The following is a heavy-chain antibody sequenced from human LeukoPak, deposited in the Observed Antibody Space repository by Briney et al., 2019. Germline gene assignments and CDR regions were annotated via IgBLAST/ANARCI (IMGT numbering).Heavy chain of an antibody. Sequence: GGSLRLSCAASGFTFSSYWMSWVRQAPGKGLEWVANIKQDGSEKYYVDSVKGRFTISRDTSKNILYLQMNSLRTEDTAVYYCATRGSYFEDFWGQGTLVTVSS. V-gene: IGHV3-7*02. D-gene: IGHD1-26*01. CDR1: GFTFSSYW. CDR2: IKQDGSEK. J-gene: IGHJ4*02. CDR3: ATRGSYFEDF.